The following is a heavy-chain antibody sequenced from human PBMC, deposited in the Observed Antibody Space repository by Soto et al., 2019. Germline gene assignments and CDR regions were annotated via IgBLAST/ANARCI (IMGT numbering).Heavy chain of an antibody. CDR3: ARGIGFSAQDY. D-gene: IGHD6-13*01. V-gene: IGHV3-74*01. J-gene: IGHJ4*02. CDR2: ISGDLSST. Sequence: GGSLRLSCAASGFLFSSNWMHWVRQAPGKGLGWVSRISGDLSSTDYADSGKGRFTISRDNAKNKLYLQMDSLRADDTAVYFCARGIGFSAQDYWGQGTLVTVSS. CDR1: GFLFSSNW.